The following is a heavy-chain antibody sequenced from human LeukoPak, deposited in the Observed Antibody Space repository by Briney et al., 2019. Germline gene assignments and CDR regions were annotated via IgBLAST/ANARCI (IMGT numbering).Heavy chain of an antibody. CDR3: ASDLPPLAAAGPFDY. CDR1: GFTFLSYW. V-gene: IGHV3-7*01. CDR2: IQQDGREK. Sequence: PGGSLRLSCAASGFTFLSYWMSWVRQAPGKGLEWVAKIQQDGREKYYVDSVEGRFTISRGNAKNSLYLQMNSLRAEDTAVYYCASDLPPLAAAGPFDYWGQGILVTVSS. D-gene: IGHD6-13*01. J-gene: IGHJ4*02.